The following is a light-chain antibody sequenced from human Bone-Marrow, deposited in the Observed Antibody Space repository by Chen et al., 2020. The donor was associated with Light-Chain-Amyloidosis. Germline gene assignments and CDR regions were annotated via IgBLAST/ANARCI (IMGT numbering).Light chain of an antibody. J-gene: IGLJ3*02. Sequence: SYVQTQPSSVSVGPAQTATIACGGNNIGSTSVHWYQQSPGQAPLLVVYDDSDRPSGIPERLSGSNSGNTATLTISRVEAGDEADYYCQVWDRSSDRPVFGGGTKLTVL. CDR3: QVWDRSSDRPV. V-gene: IGLV3-21*02. CDR1: NIGSTS. CDR2: DDS.